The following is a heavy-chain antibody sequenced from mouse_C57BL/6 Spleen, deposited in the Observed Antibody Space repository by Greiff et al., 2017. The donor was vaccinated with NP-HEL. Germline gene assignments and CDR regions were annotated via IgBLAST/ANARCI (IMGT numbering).Heavy chain of an antibody. J-gene: IGHJ4*01. CDR2: ISYDGSN. V-gene: IGHV3-6*01. D-gene: IGHD2-2*01. CDR1: GYSITSGYY. CDR3: ARGYGYDGSYAMDY. Sequence: EVQLQESGPGLVKPSQSLSLTCSVTGYSITSGYYWNWIRQFPGNKLEWMGYISYDGSNNYNPSLKNRVSITRDTSKNQFFLKLNSVTTEDTATYDCARGYGYDGSYAMDYWGQGTSVTVSS.